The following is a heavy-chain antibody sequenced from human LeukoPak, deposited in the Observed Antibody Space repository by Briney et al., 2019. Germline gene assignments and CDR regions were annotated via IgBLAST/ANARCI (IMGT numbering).Heavy chain of an antibody. CDR3: ARVTKKWPAAPYFDY. J-gene: IGHJ4*02. Sequence: GGSLRLSCAASGFTFDDYGMSWVRQAPGKGLEWFSDINWSGGSTGYADSVKGRFTISRDNAKNSLFLQMNSLRAEDTALYYCARVTKKWPAAPYFDYWGQGTLVTVSS. CDR2: INWSGGST. CDR1: GFTFDDYG. V-gene: IGHV3-20*04. D-gene: IGHD5-12*01.